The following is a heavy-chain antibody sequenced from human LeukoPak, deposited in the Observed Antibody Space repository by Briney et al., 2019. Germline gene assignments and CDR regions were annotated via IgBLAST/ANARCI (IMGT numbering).Heavy chain of an antibody. Sequence: GRSLRLSCAASGFKFSSYGMQWVRQAPGKGLEWVAVISSDGSNKYYADSVKGRFTISRDNSKNTLYLQMNSLRAEDTAVYYCAREVMAKRRAFDIWGQGTVVTVSS. CDR3: AREVMAKRRAFDI. J-gene: IGHJ3*02. V-gene: IGHV3-30*03. CDR1: GFKFSSYG. D-gene: IGHD5-24*01. CDR2: ISSDGSNK.